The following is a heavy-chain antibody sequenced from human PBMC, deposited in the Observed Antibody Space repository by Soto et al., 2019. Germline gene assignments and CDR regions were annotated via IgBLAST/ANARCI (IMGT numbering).Heavy chain of an antibody. V-gene: IGHV3-74*01. J-gene: IGHJ4*02. CDR1: GFTFSAYG. Sequence: GESLKISCAVAGFTFSAYGMHWVRQVPGKGLTWVSRISDDGSTATYADSVKGRFIISRDNAKNSLYLEMNTLRGLPLSGNFWNGYSYFDSWGLGTLVPVSS. CDR2: ISDDGSTA. CDR3: NGYSYFDS. D-gene: IGHD3-3*01.